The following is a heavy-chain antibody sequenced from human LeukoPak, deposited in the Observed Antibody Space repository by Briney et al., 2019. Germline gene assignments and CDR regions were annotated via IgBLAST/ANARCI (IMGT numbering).Heavy chain of an antibody. D-gene: IGHD1-14*01. CDR1: GFAFDDYA. CDR3: AKDIATGNRLYYFDY. V-gene: IGHV3-9*01. J-gene: IGHJ4*02. Sequence: GRSLRLSCAASGFAFDDYAMHWGRQAPGKGLEWVSGISWNSGSIGYADSVKGRFTISRDNAKNSLYLQMNSLRAEDTALYYCAKDIATGNRLYYFDYWGQGTLVTVSS. CDR2: ISWNSGSI.